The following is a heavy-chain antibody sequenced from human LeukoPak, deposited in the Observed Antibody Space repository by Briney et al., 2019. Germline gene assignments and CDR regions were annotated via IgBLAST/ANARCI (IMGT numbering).Heavy chain of an antibody. V-gene: IGHV4-59*01. CDR1: GGSISSYY. D-gene: IGHD3-3*01. CDR2: IYYSGST. J-gene: IGHJ6*03. Sequence: SETLSLTCTVSGGSISSYYWSWIRQPPGKGLEWIGYIYYSGSTNQNPSLKSRFTISVDTSKNQFSLKLSSVTAANTAVYYCARGSYAVWSGYLYYYYMDVWGKGTTVTVSS. CDR3: ARGSYAVWSGYLYYYYMDV.